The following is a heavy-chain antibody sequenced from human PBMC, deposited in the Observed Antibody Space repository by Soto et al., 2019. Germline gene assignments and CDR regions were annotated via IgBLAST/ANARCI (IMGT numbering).Heavy chain of an antibody. V-gene: IGHV1-18*01. Sequence: QVPLVQSGTDVKKPGASVKVSCKASGYTFTRFGISWVRQAPGQGLEWMGWISTFNGATNYAQKFKDRITMTTDTPTSTAYKGVRSLRSDDTAVYFCARFYSSGWPPRYSDYRGQGTLVTVSS. CDR3: ARFYSSGWPPRYSDY. D-gene: IGHD6-19*01. CDR2: ISTFNGAT. J-gene: IGHJ4*02. CDR1: GYTFTRFG.